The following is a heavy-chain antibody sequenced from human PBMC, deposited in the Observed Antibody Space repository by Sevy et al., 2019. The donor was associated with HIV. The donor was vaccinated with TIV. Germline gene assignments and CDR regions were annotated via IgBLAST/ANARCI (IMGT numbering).Heavy chain of an antibody. CDR1: GGSFSGYY. V-gene: IGHV4-34*01. J-gene: IGHJ4*02. Sequence: SETLSLTCAVYGGSFSGYYWSWIRQPPGKGLEWIGEINHSGSTNYNPSLKSRVIISVDTSKNQFSLKLSSVTAADTAVYYCARGERGIAASGFDYWGQGTLVTVSS. CDR2: INHSGST. D-gene: IGHD6-13*01. CDR3: ARGERGIAASGFDY.